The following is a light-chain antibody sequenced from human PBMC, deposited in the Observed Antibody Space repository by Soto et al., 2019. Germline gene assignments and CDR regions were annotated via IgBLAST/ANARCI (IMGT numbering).Light chain of an antibody. Sequence: DIQMTQSPSTLSASIGDRVTITCRASQSISAWLAWYQQKPGKAPKLLIYKASTLESGVPSRFSGSGSGTEFTLTISSLQPDDFATYYCQQYNNDASWTFGKGTRVQIK. CDR1: QSISAW. CDR2: KAS. CDR3: QQYNNDASWT. V-gene: IGKV1-5*03. J-gene: IGKJ1*01.